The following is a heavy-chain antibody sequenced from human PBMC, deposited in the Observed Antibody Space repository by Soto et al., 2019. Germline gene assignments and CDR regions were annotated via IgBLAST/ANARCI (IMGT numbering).Heavy chain of an antibody. D-gene: IGHD5-18*01. J-gene: IGHJ4*02. Sequence: QVQLVQSGAEVKKPGASVKVSCKASGYTFTSYYMHWVRQAPGQGLEWMGIINPSGGSTSYAQKFQGXVXXXRXSSTSTVYMELSSLRSEDTAVYYCARDGPSAMALDYWGQGTLVTVSS. V-gene: IGHV1-46*01. CDR1: GYTFTSYY. CDR3: ARDGPSAMALDY. CDR2: INPSGGST.